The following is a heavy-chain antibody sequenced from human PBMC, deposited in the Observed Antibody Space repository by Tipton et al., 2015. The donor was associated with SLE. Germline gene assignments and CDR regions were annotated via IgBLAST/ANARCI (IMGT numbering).Heavy chain of an antibody. Sequence: TLSLTCSVSGDSITAGSYFWNWIRQPAGKEPEWIGRIYTGGNTNYNPSLKSRVTISLATSKNQVSLNLSSVTAAATAVYYCARNEVVVITTNNYYYHMDVWGKGTTVTVSS. CDR2: IYTGGNT. V-gene: IGHV4-61*02. CDR3: ARNEVVVITTNNYYYHMDV. J-gene: IGHJ6*03. D-gene: IGHD3-22*01. CDR1: GDSITAGSYF.